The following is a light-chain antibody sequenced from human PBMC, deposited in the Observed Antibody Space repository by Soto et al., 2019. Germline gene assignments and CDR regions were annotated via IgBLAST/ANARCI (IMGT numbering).Light chain of an antibody. J-gene: IGLJ2*01. V-gene: IGLV7-46*01. CDR2: DTS. Sequence: QAVVTQEPSLTVSPGGTVTLTCGSSTGVVTSGHYPYWFQQKPGQAPRTLIYDTSDKHSWTPARFSGSLLGGKAALTLSGAQPQDEAEYYCLLSYSGARAGVVFGGGTKLTVL. CDR3: LLSYSGARAGVV. CDR1: TGVVTSGHY.